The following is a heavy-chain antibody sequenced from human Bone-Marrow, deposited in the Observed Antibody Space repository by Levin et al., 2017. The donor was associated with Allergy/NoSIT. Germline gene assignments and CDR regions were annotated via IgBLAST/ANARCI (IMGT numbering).Heavy chain of an antibody. CDR2: IYYSGST. Sequence: SETLSLTCTVSDGSINTDYWSWIRQPPGKGLEWIGYIYYSGSTNYNPSLKSRVTMLVDTSKNQFSLKLRSVTAADTAVYYCARGFFEHWGQGTLVTVSS. V-gene: IGHV4-59*01. CDR3: ARGFFEH. J-gene: IGHJ4*02. CDR1: DGSINTDY.